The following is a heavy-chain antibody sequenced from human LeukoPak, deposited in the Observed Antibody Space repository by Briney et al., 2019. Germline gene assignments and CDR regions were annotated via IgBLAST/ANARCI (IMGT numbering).Heavy chain of an antibody. V-gene: IGHV4-59*08. CDR1: GGSIGSYY. CDR2: IYYSGST. D-gene: IGHD5-24*01. CDR3: ARPGRDGYNFGAFDI. J-gene: IGHJ3*02. Sequence: SETLSLTCTVSGGSIGSYYWSWIRQPPGKGLEWIGYIYYSGSTNYNPSLKSRVTISVDTSKNQFSLKLSSVTAADTAVYYCARPGRDGYNFGAFDIWGQGTMVTVSS.